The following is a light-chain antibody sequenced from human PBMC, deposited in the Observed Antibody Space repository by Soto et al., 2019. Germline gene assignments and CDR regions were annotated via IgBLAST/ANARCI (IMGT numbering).Light chain of an antibody. CDR2: AAA. CDR1: QGLNSNS. Sequence: EIVLTQSPGTLSLSPGERDTLSCRASQGLNSNSLAWYQQKPGQAPRLLMYAAANRATGIPDRFSGSGSGTDFTLTICRLEPEDFAVYYCQLYGRSPMYTFRQGTRLEIK. CDR3: QLYGRSPMYT. V-gene: IGKV3-20*01. J-gene: IGKJ2*01.